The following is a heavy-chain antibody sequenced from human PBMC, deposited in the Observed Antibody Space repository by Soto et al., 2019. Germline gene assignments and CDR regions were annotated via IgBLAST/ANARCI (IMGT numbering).Heavy chain of an antibody. D-gene: IGHD3-3*01. V-gene: IGHV3-9*01. J-gene: IGHJ6*02. CDR1: GFTFDDYA. CDR3: AKDGLTYYDFWSGYYQYYYGMDV. CDR2: ISWNSGSI. Sequence: EVQLVESGGGLVQPGRSLRLSCAASGFTFDDYAMHWVRQAPGQGLEWVSGISWNSGSIGYADSVTGRFTISRDNAKNCLYLQMNSLRAGDTALHYCAKDGLTYYDFWSGYYQYYYGMDVWGQGTTVTVSS.